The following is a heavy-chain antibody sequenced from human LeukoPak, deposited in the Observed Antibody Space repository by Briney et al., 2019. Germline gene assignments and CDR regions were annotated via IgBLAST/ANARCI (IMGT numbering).Heavy chain of an antibody. Sequence: RASVKVSCKASGYTSISYGISWVRQAPGQGLEWMGWISAHNGNTNYAQKLQGRVTITADESTSTAYMELSSLRSEDTAVYYCATAAPLNWNYGPPHWFDPWGQGTLVTVSS. D-gene: IGHD1-7*01. CDR1: GYTSISYG. V-gene: IGHV1-18*01. J-gene: IGHJ5*02. CDR3: ATAAPLNWNYGPPHWFDP. CDR2: ISAHNGNT.